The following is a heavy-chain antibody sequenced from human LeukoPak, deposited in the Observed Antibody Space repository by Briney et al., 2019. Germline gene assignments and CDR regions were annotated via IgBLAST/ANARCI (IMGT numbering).Heavy chain of an antibody. V-gene: IGHV3-23*01. CDR3: AKDLVDIVATIDHYFDY. J-gene: IGHJ4*02. D-gene: IGHD5-12*01. CDR2: ISGSGGST. CDR1: GFTFSSYA. Sequence: GGSLRLSCAASGFTFSSYAMSWVRQAPGKGLEWVSAISGSGGSTYYADSVKGRFTISRDNSKNTLYLQMNSLRAEDTAVYYCAKDLVDIVATIDHYFDYWGQGTLVTVSS.